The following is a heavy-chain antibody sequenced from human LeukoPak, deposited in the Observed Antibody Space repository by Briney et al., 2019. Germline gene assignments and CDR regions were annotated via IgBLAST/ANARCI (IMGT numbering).Heavy chain of an antibody. CDR1: GGSISSYY. J-gene: IGHJ4*02. CDR3: ARHVHYYDSSGYYKGAEFDY. D-gene: IGHD3-22*01. CDR2: IYYSGST. V-gene: IGHV4-59*08. Sequence: SETLSLTCTVSGGSISSYYWSWIRQPPGKGLEWIGYIYYSGSTNYNPSLKSRVTISVDTSKNQFSLKLSSVTAADTAVYYCARHVHYYDSSGYYKGAEFDYWGQGTLVTVSS.